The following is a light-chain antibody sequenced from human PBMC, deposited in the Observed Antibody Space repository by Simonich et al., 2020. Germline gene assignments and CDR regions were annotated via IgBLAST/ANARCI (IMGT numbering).Light chain of an antibody. J-gene: IGLJ3*02. CDR3: CSYAGSYTWV. V-gene: IGLV2-11*01. Sequence: QSALTQPRSVSGSPGQSVTISCTGTSSDVGGYNYVSWYQQHPGKAPKLMIYDVSKGPPGVPDRFSGSKSGNPASLTISGLQAEDEADYYCCSYAGSYTWVFGGGTKLTVL. CDR2: DVS. CDR1: SSDVGGYNY.